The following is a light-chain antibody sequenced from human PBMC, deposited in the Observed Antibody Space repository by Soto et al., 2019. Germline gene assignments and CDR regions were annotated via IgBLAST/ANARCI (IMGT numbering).Light chain of an antibody. CDR1: SSDVGRYKY. V-gene: IGLV2-8*01. Sequence: QSVLTQPPSASGSPGQSVTISCTGTSSDVGRYKYVSWYQQYPGKAPKVMIYEVSKRPSGVPDRFSGSKSGNTASLTVSGLQTEDEAHYYCSSFAGSSKLVFGGGTKVTVL. CDR3: SSFAGSSKLV. CDR2: EVS. J-gene: IGLJ3*02.